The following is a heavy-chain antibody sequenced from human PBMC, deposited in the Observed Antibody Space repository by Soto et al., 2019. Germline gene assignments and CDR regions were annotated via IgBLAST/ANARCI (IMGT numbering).Heavy chain of an antibody. D-gene: IGHD6-13*01. J-gene: IGHJ6*04. CDR3: GSSWYSYYGGMDV. Sequence: GGSLRLSCAASGFTFSSYWMSWVRQAPGKGLEWVANIKQDGSEKYYVDSVKGRFTISRDNAKNSLYLQMNSLRAEDTAVYYCGSSWYSYYGGMDVGGEGTTGAVSS. CDR2: IKQDGSEK. V-gene: IGHV3-7*01. CDR1: GFTFSSYW.